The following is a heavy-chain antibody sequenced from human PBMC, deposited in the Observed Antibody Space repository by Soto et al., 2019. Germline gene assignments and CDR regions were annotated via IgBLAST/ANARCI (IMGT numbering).Heavy chain of an antibody. CDR1: GFTFSSYG. V-gene: IGHV3-33*01. CDR3: ARVYGAAAELHLPDEEYYYYYGMDV. J-gene: IGHJ6*02. D-gene: IGHD6-13*01. Sequence: PGGSLRLSCAASGFTFSSYGMHWVREAPGKGLEWVAGIWYDGSNKYYADSVKGRFTISRDNSKNTLYLQMNSLRAEDTAVYYCARVYGAAAELHLPDEEYYYYYGMDVWGQGTTVTVSS. CDR2: IWYDGSNK.